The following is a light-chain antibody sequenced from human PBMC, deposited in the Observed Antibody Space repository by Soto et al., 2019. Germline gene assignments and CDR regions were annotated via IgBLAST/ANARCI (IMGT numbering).Light chain of an antibody. Sequence: QSVLTQPRAVSGSPGQSGTISCTGTSSDVGGYDHVSWYQYHPDKAPKLIIYDVAKRPSGVPGRFSGSKSGNTASLTISGLQAEDGADYYCCSSADSYTFIFGSGTKATVL. CDR2: DVA. CDR3: CSSADSYTFI. V-gene: IGLV2-11*01. J-gene: IGLJ1*01. CDR1: SSDVGGYDH.